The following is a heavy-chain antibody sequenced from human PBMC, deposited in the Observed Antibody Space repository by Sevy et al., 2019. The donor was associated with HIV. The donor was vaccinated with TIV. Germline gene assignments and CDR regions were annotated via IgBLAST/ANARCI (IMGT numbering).Heavy chain of an antibody. Sequence: GESLKISCAASGFTFSSYAMHWVRQAPGKGLEWVAVISYDGSNKYYADSVKGRFTISRDNSKNTLYLQMNSLRAEDTAVYYCAKWSMGGARWLQLGAFDIWGQGTMVTVSS. D-gene: IGHD5-12*01. V-gene: IGHV3-30-3*02. J-gene: IGHJ3*02. CDR2: ISYDGSNK. CDR1: GFTFSSYA. CDR3: AKWSMGGARWLQLGAFDI.